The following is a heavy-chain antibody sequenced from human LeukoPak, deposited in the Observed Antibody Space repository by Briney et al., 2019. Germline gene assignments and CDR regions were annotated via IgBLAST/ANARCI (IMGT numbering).Heavy chain of an antibody. Sequence: GGSLRLSCTTSGFTFGDYAMSWVRQAPGKGLERVGFIRSKAYGGTTEYAASVKGRFTISRDDSRRIVYLQMNSLKTEDTAVYYCTREGRGSDAFDYWGQGTLVTVSS. J-gene: IGHJ4*02. CDR2: IRSKAYGGTT. CDR1: GFTFGDYA. V-gene: IGHV3-49*04. CDR3: TREGRGSDAFDY. D-gene: IGHD3-16*01.